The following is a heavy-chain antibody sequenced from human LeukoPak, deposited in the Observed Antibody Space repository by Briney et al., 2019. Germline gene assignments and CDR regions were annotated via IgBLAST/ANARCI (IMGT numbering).Heavy chain of an antibody. V-gene: IGHV1-46*01. CDR2: INPSGGST. Sequence: ASVKVSCKASGYIFTVYYMHWVRQAPGQGLVWMGIINPSGGSTSYAQKFQGRVTMTRDTSTSTVYMELSSLRSEDTAVYYCARATLSYYMDVWGKGTTVTISS. J-gene: IGHJ6*03. CDR1: GYIFTVYY. CDR3: ARATLSYYMDV.